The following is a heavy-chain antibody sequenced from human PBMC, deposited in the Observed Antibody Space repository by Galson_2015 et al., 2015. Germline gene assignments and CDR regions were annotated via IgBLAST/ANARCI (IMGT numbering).Heavy chain of an antibody. Sequence: SLRLSCAASGFAFSHYVMHWVRQAPGKGLEWVAVICGDGDRTFYADSVKGRFTISRDNSKNTLFLQMNSLRAEDTSVYYCAKTRVPCARSCDYWGQGTLVTVSS. D-gene: IGHD2-21*01. V-gene: IGHV3-23*01. CDR2: ICGDGDRT. J-gene: IGHJ4*02. CDR1: GFAFSHYV. CDR3: AKTRVPCARSCDY.